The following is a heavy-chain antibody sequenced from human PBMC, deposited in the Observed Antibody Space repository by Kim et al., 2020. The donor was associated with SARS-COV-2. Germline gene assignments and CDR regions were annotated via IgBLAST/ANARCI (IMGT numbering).Heavy chain of an antibody. CDR1: GYTFTGYY. J-gene: IGHJ5*02. CDR2: MNPNSGDT. D-gene: IGHD1-26*01. Sequence: ASVKVSCKASGYTFTGYYMHWVRQAPGQGLEWMGWMNPNSGDTNYAQKFQGRVTMTRDTSISTAFMEMSSLTSDDTAVYYCVPGLRSGSHPWGQGTLVTVSS. V-gene: IGHV1-2*02. CDR3: VPGLRSGSHP.